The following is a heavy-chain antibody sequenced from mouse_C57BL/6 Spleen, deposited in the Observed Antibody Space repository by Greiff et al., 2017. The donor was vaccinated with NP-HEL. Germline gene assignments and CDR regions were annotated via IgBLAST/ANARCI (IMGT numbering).Heavy chain of an antibody. V-gene: IGHV1-64*01. CDR3: ARRTQIYYAMDY. CDR2: IHPNSGST. Sequence: VQLQQSGAELVKPGASVKLSCKASGYTFTSYWMHWVKQRPGQGLEWIGMIHPNSGSTNYNEKFKSKATLTVDKSSSTAYMQLSSLTSEDSAVYYCARRTQIYYAMDYWGQGTSVTVSS. J-gene: IGHJ4*01. CDR1: GYTFTSYW.